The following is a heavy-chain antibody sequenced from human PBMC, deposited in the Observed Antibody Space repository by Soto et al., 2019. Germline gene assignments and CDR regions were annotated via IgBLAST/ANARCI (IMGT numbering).Heavy chain of an antibody. CDR2: ISSSGYI. J-gene: IGHJ6*02. CDR3: ARDCSGGSCYPGMDV. Sequence: NPGGSLTLSSAASGFNLNSYTINWVRQAPGKRLEWLSSISSSGYIFSTDSVRGRFTISRDNAKNSVYLQINSLRAEDTAVYFCARDCSGGSCYPGMDVWGQGTTVTVSS. D-gene: IGHD2-15*01. V-gene: IGHV3-21*01. CDR1: GFNLNSYT.